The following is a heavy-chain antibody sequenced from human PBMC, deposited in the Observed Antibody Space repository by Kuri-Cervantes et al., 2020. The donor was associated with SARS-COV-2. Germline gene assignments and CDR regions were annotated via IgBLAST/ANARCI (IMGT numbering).Heavy chain of an antibody. D-gene: IGHD6-13*01. CDR2: ISGSGGST. J-gene: IGHJ6*03. CDR3: SLSSSSVYYYYMDV. CDR1: GFTFSSYA. V-gene: IGHV3-23*01. Sequence: GESLKISCAASGFTFSSYAMSWVRQAPGKGLEWVSAISGSGGSTYYADSVKGRFTISRDNSKNTLYLQMNSLRAGDTAVYYCSLSSSSVYYYYMDVWGKGTTVTVSS.